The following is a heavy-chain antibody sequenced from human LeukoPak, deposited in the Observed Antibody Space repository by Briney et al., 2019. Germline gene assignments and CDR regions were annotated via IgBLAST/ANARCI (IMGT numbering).Heavy chain of an antibody. V-gene: IGHV1-69*05. D-gene: IGHD5-12*01. J-gene: IGHJ4*02. Sequence: ASVTVSCKASGGTFSSYAISWVRQAPGQGLEWMGGIIPIFGTANYAQKFQGRVTITTDESTSTAYMELSSLRSEDTAVYYCAREYHSGLFDYWGQGTLVTVSS. CDR3: AREYHSGLFDY. CDR2: IIPIFGTA. CDR1: GGTFSSYA.